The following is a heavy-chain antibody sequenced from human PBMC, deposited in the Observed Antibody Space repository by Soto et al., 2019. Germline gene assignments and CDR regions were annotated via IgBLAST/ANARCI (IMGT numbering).Heavy chain of an antibody. CDR1: GYTFTSYG. CDR3: ARVPATGYYYDSSGYYYFDY. J-gene: IGHJ4*02. Sequence: QVQLVQSGVEVKKPGASVKVSCKASGYTFTSYGISWVRQAPGQGLEWMGWISTYNGNTNYAQKLQGRVTMTTDTSTSTAYMELRSLRSDDTAVYYCARVPATGYYYDSSGYYYFDYWGQGTLVTVSS. V-gene: IGHV1-18*01. CDR2: ISTYNGNT. D-gene: IGHD3-22*01.